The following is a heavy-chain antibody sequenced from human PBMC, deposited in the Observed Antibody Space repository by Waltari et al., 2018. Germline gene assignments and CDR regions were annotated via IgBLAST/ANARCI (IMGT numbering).Heavy chain of an antibody. CDR2: IYYSGST. J-gene: IGHJ5*02. CDR1: GGSISSSSYY. V-gene: IGHV4-39*01. D-gene: IGHD2-2*01. CDR3: ALDRGYCSSTSCYAQET. Sequence: QLPLQESGPGLVKPSETLSLTCTVSGGSISSSSYYWGWIRQPPGKGLEWIGSIYYSGSTYYNPSLKSRVTISVDTSKNQFSLKLSSVTAADTAVYYCALDRGYCSSTSCYAQETWGQGTLVTVSS.